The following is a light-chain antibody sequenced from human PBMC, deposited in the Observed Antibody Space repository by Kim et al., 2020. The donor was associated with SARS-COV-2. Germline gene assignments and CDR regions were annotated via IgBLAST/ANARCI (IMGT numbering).Light chain of an antibody. V-gene: IGKV1D-8*01. CDR2: DAS. J-gene: IGKJ1*01. CDR3: QQYYSFPPT. Sequence: ASAGDRVTINCRVSQGVSTYVAWYRQKPGKAPDLLIYDASNLQSGVPSRFRGSGSGTDFTLTISWLQSEDFATYYCQQYYSFPPTFGPGTKVDIK. CDR1: QGVSTY.